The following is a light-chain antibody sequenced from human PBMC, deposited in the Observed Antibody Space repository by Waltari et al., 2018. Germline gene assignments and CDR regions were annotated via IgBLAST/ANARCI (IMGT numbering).Light chain of an antibody. CDR1: SSNIGSNY. J-gene: IGLJ3*02. CDR2: WND. Sequence: QSVLTQPPSASGTPGQGVTISCSGSSSNIGSNYVYWYQQLPGTAPKLLIYWNDQRPSGVPARFSGSKSCTSASLDISGLRSEDEADYHCATWDDNLSHWVFGGGTKMTVL. CDR3: ATWDDNLSHWV. V-gene: IGLV1-47*01.